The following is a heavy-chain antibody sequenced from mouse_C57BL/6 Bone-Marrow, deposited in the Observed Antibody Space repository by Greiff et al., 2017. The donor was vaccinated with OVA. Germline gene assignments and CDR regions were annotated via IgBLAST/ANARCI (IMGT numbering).Heavy chain of an antibody. J-gene: IGHJ2*01. V-gene: IGHV5-6*01. D-gene: IGHD1-1*01. CDR3: ARQVRYFDY. CDR2: ISSGGSYT. CDR1: GFTFSSYG. Sequence: EVTLVESGGDLVKPGGSLKLSCAASGFTFSSYGMSWVRQTPDKRLEWVATISSGGSYTYYPDSVKGRFTISRDNAKNTLYLQMSSLKSEDTAMYYCARQVRYFDYWGQGTTLTVSS.